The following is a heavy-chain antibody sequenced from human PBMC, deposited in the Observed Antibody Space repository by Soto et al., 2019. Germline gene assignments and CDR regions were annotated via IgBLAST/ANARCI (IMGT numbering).Heavy chain of an antibody. D-gene: IGHD6-19*01. V-gene: IGHV4-39*01. CDR2: IYYSGST. Sequence: PSETLSLTCSVSGGSINSSSYFWGWVRQPPGKGLEWIGSIYYSGSTYYNPSLRSRVTISVDTSKNEFSLKLSSVTAADTAVFYCARHYSSGSRNWFDPWGQGTLVTVSS. CDR3: ARHYSSGSRNWFDP. J-gene: IGHJ5*02. CDR1: GGSINSSSYF.